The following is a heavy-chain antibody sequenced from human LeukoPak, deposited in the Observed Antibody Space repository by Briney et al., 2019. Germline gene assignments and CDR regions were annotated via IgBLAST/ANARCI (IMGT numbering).Heavy chain of an antibody. CDR2: IIPIFGTA. CDR1: GGTFSSYA. CDR3: ARGGEQQLVLSPK. J-gene: IGHJ4*02. Sequence: ASVKVSCKASGGTFSSYAISWVRQAPGQGLEWMGGIIPIFGTANYAQKFQGRVTITADKSTITAYMELSRLRSEDTAVYYCARGGEQQLVLSPKWGQGTLVTVSS. D-gene: IGHD6-13*01. V-gene: IGHV1-69*06.